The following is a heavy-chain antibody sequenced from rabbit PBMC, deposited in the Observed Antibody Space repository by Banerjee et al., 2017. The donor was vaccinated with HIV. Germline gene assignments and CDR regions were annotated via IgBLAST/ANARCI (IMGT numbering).Heavy chain of an antibody. CDR2: IDPVFGST. J-gene: IGHJ4*01. CDR3: ARRAYARSSGYWYYFNL. Sequence: QLKESGGGLVQPGGSLKLSCKASGFDFSSYYMSWVRQAPGKGLEWIGYIDPVFGSTYYASWVNGRFTISSHNAQNTLYLQLNSLTAADTATYFCARRAYARSSGYWYYFNLWGQGTLVTVS. CDR1: GFDFSSYY. V-gene: IGHV1S7*01. D-gene: IGHD1-1*01.